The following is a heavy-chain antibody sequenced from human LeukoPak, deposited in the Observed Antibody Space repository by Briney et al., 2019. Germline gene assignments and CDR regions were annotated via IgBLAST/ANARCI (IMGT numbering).Heavy chain of an antibody. CDR1: GFTFSPYA. CDR3: AREGGVLGEAFDV. V-gene: IGHV3-21*01. D-gene: IGHD3-10*01. Sequence: GGSLRLSCAASGFTFSPYAMNWVRQAPGKGLEWVSSIGDSSRSIFYADSVKGRFTISRDNAKNSLYLQMNSLRAEGTAVYYCAREGGVLGEAFDVWGQGTMVTISS. J-gene: IGHJ3*01. CDR2: IGDSSRSI.